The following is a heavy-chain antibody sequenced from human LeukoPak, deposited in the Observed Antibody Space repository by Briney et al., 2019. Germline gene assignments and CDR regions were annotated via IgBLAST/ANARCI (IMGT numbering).Heavy chain of an antibody. J-gene: IGHJ4*02. CDR2: ISYDASNK. Sequence: GGSLRLSCTASGFTFSSYAMSWVRQAPGKGLEWVAVISYDASNKYYADSVKGRFTISRDNSKNTLYLQMNSLRAEDTAVYYCANGGIVGATTDWEYYFDYWGQGTLVTVSS. D-gene: IGHD1-26*01. V-gene: IGHV3-30*18. CDR3: ANGGIVGATTDWEYYFDY. CDR1: GFTFSSYA.